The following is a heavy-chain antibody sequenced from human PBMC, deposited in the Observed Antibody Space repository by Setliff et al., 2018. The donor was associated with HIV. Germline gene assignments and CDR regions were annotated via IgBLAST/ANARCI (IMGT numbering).Heavy chain of an antibody. J-gene: IGHJ4*02. CDR3: ARDYSGTYYGDIDW. D-gene: IGHD1-26*01. Sequence: ASVKVSCKASGYTFTSYALHWVRPAPGQRLGWMGWINAGNGNTKYSQKFQGRVTITRDTSASTAYMELRSLRSEDTAVYYCARDYSGTYYGDIDWWGQGTLVTVSS. CDR1: GYTFTSYA. V-gene: IGHV1-3*01. CDR2: INAGNGNT.